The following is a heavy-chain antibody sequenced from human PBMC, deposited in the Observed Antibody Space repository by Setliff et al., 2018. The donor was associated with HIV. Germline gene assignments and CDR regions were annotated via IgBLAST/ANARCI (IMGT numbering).Heavy chain of an antibody. CDR3: ALDPGYRRDY. Sequence: SETLSLTCTVSGGSIRSFFWSWIRPPPGKGLEWICHIYTSGSTNYNPSLKIRVTMSVDTSKNQFSLNLSSVTAADTAVYYCALDPGYRRDYWGQGTLVTVSS. CDR1: GGSIRSFF. D-gene: IGHD5-12*01. J-gene: IGHJ4*02. CDR2: IYTSGST. V-gene: IGHV4-4*08.